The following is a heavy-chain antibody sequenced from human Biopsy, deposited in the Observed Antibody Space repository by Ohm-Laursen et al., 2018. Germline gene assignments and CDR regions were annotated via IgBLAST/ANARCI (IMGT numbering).Heavy chain of an antibody. CDR3: AADINVWNVNY. CDR2: FAPENGKT. V-gene: IGHV1-24*01. D-gene: IGHD1-1*01. CDR1: GYTPNELS. J-gene: IGHJ4*02. Sequence: GASVKVSCKVSGYTPNELSMHWVRQVPGKGLEWMGGFAPENGKTVYAQNFQARVSLTEDTSTDTAYMELRSLRSEDTAVYYCAADINVWNVNYWGQGTQVTVSS.